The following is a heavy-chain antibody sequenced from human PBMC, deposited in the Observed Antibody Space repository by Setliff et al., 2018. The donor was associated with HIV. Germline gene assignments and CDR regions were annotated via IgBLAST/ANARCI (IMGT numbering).Heavy chain of an antibody. V-gene: IGHV4-4*02. CDR3: ARDQSIAARYLFDP. CDR1: GGAIDDINW. J-gene: IGHJ5*02. D-gene: IGHD6-6*01. Sequence: SETLSLTCAVSGGAIDDINWWDWVRQSPGKGLEWIGEIYHSGTTNYNPSLKSRVTISVDKSKNQFSLKLTSVTAADTAVYYCARDQSIAARYLFDPWGQGTLVTVSS. CDR2: IYHSGTT.